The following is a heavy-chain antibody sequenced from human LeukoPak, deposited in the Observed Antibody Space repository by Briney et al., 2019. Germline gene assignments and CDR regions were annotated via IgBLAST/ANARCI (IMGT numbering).Heavy chain of an antibody. V-gene: IGHV4-59*01. D-gene: IGHD3-3*01. J-gene: IGHJ6*03. CDR1: AGSIRGEY. Sequence: SETLSLTCTGPAGSIRGEYWRWLRQPPWKGVEGIGYNHYSGSSSSNPSLKSRVTISVFTSKNQCSLKLSSVTAADTAVYYCARDRRVFTIFGVPKYYCYYYMDVWGKGTTVTVSS. CDR2: NHYSGSS. CDR3: ARDRRVFTIFGVPKYYCYYYMDV.